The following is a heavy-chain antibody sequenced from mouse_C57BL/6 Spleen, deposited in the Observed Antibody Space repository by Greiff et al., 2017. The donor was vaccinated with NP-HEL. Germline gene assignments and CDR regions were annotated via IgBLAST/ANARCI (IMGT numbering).Heavy chain of an antibody. J-gene: IGHJ2*01. V-gene: IGHV1-5*01. CDR2: GNSDT. D-gene: IGHD1-1*01. Sequence: GNSDTSYNQKFKGKAKLTAVTSASTAYMELSSLTNEDSAVYYCTRATTVVDFDYWGQGTTLTVSS. CDR3: TRATTVVDFDY.